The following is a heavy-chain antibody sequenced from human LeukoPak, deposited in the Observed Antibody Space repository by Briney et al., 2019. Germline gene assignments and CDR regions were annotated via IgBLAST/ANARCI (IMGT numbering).Heavy chain of an antibody. Sequence: GGSLRLSCTASGFTFDDYAVHWVRQAPGKGLEWVSGIDWNSNNIAYADSVKGRFTVSRDNGENSLFLQMNSLRAEDMALYYCAKGSGSGSYFYFDYWGQGTLVTVSS. CDR3: AKGSGSGSYFYFDY. V-gene: IGHV3-9*03. J-gene: IGHJ4*02. CDR2: IDWNSNNI. D-gene: IGHD3-10*01. CDR1: GFTFDDYA.